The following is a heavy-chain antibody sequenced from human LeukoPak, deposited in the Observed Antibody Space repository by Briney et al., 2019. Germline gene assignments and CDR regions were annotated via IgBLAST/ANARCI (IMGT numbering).Heavy chain of an antibody. CDR3: ARDTRSMVRGVSSWDY. V-gene: IGHV3-21*01. J-gene: IGHJ4*02. Sequence: GGSLRLSCAASGFTFSSYTMNWVRQAPGKGLEWVSSISSSSSYIYYSDSVKGRFTISRDNAKNSLYLQMNSLRAEDTAVYYCARDTRSMVRGVSSWDYWGQVTLVTVSS. CDR2: ISSSSSYI. D-gene: IGHD3-10*01. CDR1: GFTFSSYT.